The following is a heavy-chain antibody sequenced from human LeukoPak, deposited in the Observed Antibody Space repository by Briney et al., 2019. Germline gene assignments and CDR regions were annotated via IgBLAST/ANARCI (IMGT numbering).Heavy chain of an antibody. V-gene: IGHV1-8*02. Sequence: ASVKVSCKASGGTFSSYAINWVRQAPGQGLEWMGWMNPNSGNTGYAQKFQGRVAMTRNTSISTAYMELSSLRSEDTAVYYCAKVSNGDYDFDYWGQGTLVTVSS. CDR3: AKVSNGDYDFDY. CDR1: GGTFSSYA. J-gene: IGHJ4*02. D-gene: IGHD4-17*01. CDR2: MNPNSGNT.